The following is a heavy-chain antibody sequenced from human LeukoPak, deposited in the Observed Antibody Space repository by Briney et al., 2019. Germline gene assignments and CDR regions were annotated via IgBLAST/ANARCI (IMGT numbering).Heavy chain of an antibody. CDR1: GFSLSTSGVG. CDR2: IYWNDHE. D-gene: IGHD3-22*01. Sequence: SGPTLVKPTQTLTLTCTFSGFSLSTSGVGVGWIRQPPGKALEWLALIYWNDHERYSPSLRSRLTLTKDTSKNQVVLTMTNMDPVDTATYYCARTYYYDSSGFLYYFDYWGQGTLVTVSS. CDR3: ARTYYYDSSGFLYYFDY. V-gene: IGHV2-5*01. J-gene: IGHJ4*02.